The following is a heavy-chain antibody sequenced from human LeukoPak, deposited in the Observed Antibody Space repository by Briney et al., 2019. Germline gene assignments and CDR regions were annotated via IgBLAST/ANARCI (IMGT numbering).Heavy chain of an antibody. CDR2: IYYSGST. V-gene: IGHV4-31*01. CDR3: ARVESDVVVGPTAFRLRKNFDS. D-gene: IGHD2-2*01. J-gene: IGHJ4*02. CDR1: GDSISNGGYY. Sequence: SETLSLTCTVSGDSISNGGYYWSWIRQHPGKGLEWIGYIYYSGSTYYNPSPKSPFTISVDTSKNQFSLKVMSVTAADTAVYYCARVESDVVVGPTAFRLRKNFDSWGQGTLVTVSS.